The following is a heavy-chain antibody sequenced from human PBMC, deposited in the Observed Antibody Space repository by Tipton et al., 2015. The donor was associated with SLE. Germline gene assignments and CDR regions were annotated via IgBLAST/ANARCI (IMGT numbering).Heavy chain of an antibody. Sequence: TLSLTCTVSGGSISSGGYYWSWIRQHPGKGLEWIGYIYYSGSTYYNPSLKSRVSLSVDTFKNHFSLGLTSVTAADTALYYCARINPSGWYGGVDYWGQGTLVTVSS. CDR1: GGSISSGGYY. V-gene: IGHV4-31*03. D-gene: IGHD6-19*01. J-gene: IGHJ4*02. CDR2: IYYSGST. CDR3: ARINPSGWYGGVDY.